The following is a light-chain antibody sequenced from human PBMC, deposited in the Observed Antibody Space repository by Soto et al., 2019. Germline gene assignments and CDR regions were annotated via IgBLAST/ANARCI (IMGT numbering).Light chain of an antibody. V-gene: IGLV2-14*01. CDR3: SSYTSSSTVL. Sequence: QSVLTQPASVSGSPGQSITISCTGTSSDVGGYNYVSWYQQHPGKAPKLMIYYVTNRPSGVSNRFSGSKSGNTASLTISGLQAEDEADYYCSSYTSSSTVLFGGGTKLTVL. CDR1: SSDVGGYNY. CDR2: YVT. J-gene: IGLJ2*01.